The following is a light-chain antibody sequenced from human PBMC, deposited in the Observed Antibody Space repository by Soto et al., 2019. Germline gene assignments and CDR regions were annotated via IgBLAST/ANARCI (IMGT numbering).Light chain of an antibody. CDR2: GAS. J-gene: IGKJ4*01. CDR3: QQYGNSPLT. CDR1: QSVRSNY. V-gene: IGKV3-20*01. Sequence: EIVLTQSPGTLPLSPGERAILSCRASQSVRSNYLAWYQQKPGRAPRLLIYGASSRATGIPDRFSGSASWTDFTLTISRLEPEDFAVYSCQQYGNSPLTFGGGTKVEIK.